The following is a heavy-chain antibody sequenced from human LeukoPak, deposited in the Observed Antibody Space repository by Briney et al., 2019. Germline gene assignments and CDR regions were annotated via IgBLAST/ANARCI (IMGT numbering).Heavy chain of an antibody. CDR3: ATWGITGTTEIDY. J-gene: IGHJ4*02. CDR1: GGSISSGGYY. CDR2: IYYSGST. Sequence: SETLSLTCTVSGGSISSGGYYWSWIRQHPGKGLEWIGYIYYSGSTYYNPSLRSRVTISVDTSKNQFSLKLSSVTAADTAVYFCATWGITGTTEIDYWGQGTLVTVSS. V-gene: IGHV4-31*03. D-gene: IGHD1-20*01.